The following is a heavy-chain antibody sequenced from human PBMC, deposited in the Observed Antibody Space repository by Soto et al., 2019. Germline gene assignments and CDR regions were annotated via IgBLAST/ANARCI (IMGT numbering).Heavy chain of an antibody. D-gene: IGHD3-10*01. CDR3: ARVSSGSGSYDWLDP. CDR2: ISSGGSSI. J-gene: IGHJ5*02. CDR1: GFTFRNYE. V-gene: IGHV3-48*03. Sequence: GGSLRLSCAASGFTFRNYEMKWVRQAPGKGLEWVSFISSGGSSIYYADSVKGRFTISRDNAKNSLYLQMTGLRAEDTAVYFCARVSSGSGSYDWLDPWGQGTLVTVSS.